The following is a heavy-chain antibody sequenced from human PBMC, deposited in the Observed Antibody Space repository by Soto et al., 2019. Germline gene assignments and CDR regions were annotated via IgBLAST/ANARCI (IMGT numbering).Heavy chain of an antibody. CDR1: GGSFSGYY. CDR2: INHSGST. Sequence: PSETLSLTCAVYGGSFSGYYWSWIRQPPGKGLEWIGEINHSGSTNYNPSLKSRVTISVDTSKNQFSLKLSSVTAADTAVYYCARVHYDFWSGLRYYMDVWGKGTTVTVSS. V-gene: IGHV4-34*01. J-gene: IGHJ6*03. D-gene: IGHD3-3*01. CDR3: ARVHYDFWSGLRYYMDV.